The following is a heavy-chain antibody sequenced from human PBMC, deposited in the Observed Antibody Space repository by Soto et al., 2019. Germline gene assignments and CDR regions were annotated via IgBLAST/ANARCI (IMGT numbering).Heavy chain of an antibody. CDR2: ISAYNGNT. J-gene: IGHJ4*02. CDR1: GYTFTSYG. D-gene: IGHD3-22*01. V-gene: IGHV1-18*01. CDR3: ARVGDERYYYDSSGYPDY. Sequence: VASVKVSCKASGYTFTSYGISWVRQAPGQGLEWMGWISAYNGNTNYAQKLQGRVTMTTDTSTSTAYMELRSLRSDDTAVYYCARVGDERYYYDSSGYPDYWGQGTLVTVSS.